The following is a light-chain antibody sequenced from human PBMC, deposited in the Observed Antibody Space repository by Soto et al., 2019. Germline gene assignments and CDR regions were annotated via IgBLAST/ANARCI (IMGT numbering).Light chain of an antibody. CDR1: HILLHSNGYNY. Sequence: DVVMTQSPLSLLVTPVVPSSISLISSHILLHSNGYNYLDWFVQKPGQAPQLLIYMGSNRSPGVPDRFSGSGSGTDFTLKISRVEAEDVGVYYCMQPLHTPWTFGQGTKVDIK. CDR2: MGS. V-gene: IGKV2-28*01. J-gene: IGKJ1*01. CDR3: MQPLHTPWT.